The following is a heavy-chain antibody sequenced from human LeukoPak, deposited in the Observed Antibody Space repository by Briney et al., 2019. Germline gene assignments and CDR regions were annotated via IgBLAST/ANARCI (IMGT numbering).Heavy chain of an antibody. Sequence: GGSPRLSCGASWLPFISYAMSWVRQAPGKGLEWVSAISGSGGSTYYADSVKGRFTISRDYSKNTLYLRMNSLRAEDTAVYYCAKIRIGPYYYYGMDVWGQGTTVTVSS. J-gene: IGHJ6*02. CDR2: ISGSGGST. D-gene: IGHD2-15*01. V-gene: IGHV3-23*01. CDR1: WLPFISYA. CDR3: AKIRIGPYYYYGMDV.